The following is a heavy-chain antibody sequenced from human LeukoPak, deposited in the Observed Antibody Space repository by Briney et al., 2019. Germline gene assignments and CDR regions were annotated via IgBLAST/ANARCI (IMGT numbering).Heavy chain of an antibody. CDR2: ISPDGYN. D-gene: IGHD2-2*01. CDR3: TRHDVVPVLGHGMAD. V-gene: IGHV4-59*08. J-gene: IGHJ6*02. CDR1: GAYIGTYY. Sequence: SETLSLTCSVSGAYIGTYYWSWMRQAPGKGLEWIGYISPDGYNLNTPSLRSRVTITRDTSENQFSLILSSVTAADTAVYYCTRHDVVPVLGHGMADWGQGTTVTVAS.